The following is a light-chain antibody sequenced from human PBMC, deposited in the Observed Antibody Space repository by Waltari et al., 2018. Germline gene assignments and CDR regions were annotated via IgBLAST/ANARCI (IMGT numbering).Light chain of an antibody. V-gene: IGLV3-10*01. Sequence: YPLTQPPSVSVFPGQPARITCSGDALPRQYSYWYQPKSGQAPVLVIYVDNKRPSGIPERFSGSSSGTVATLTISGAQLEDEADYYCYSTDSSGNERVFGGGTKLTVL. CDR1: ALPRQY. CDR3: YSTDSSGNERV. CDR2: VDN. J-gene: IGLJ3*02.